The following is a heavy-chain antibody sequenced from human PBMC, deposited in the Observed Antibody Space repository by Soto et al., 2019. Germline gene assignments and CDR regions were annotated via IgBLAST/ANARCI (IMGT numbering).Heavy chain of an antibody. CDR2: ISSSSTI. CDR1: GFTFSSYS. Sequence: EVQLVESGGGLVQPGGSLRLSCAASGFTFSSYSMNWVRQAPGKGLEWVSYISSSSTIYYADSVKGRFTISRDNAKNSLYLQMNSLRDEDTAVYYCARDLGGLRFLEWLDYYGMDVWGQGTTVTVSS. V-gene: IGHV3-48*02. CDR3: ARDLGGLRFLEWLDYYGMDV. D-gene: IGHD3-3*01. J-gene: IGHJ6*02.